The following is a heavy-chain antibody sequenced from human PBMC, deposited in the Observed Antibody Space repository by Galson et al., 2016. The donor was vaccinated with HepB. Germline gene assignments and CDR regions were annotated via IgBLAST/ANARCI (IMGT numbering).Heavy chain of an antibody. CDR3: ARGLFPDY. D-gene: IGHD2/OR15-2a*01. CDR2: IYGGSST. Sequence: SLRLSCAASGFTVRSNYMTWVRQAPGKGLEWVSVIYGGSSTYYADSVKGRFTISRDNSKNMVYLQMTSLRVEDTAVYSCARGLFPDYWGQGTLVTVSS. CDR1: GFTVRSNY. J-gene: IGHJ4*02. V-gene: IGHV3-66*01.